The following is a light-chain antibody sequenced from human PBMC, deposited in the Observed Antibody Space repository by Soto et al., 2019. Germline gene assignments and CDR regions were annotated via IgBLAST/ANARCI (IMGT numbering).Light chain of an antibody. CDR3: QQYSSSPVS. J-gene: IGKJ4*01. CDR1: QSVRSTY. V-gene: IGKV3-20*01. Sequence: EIVLTQSPGTLSLSPGERATLSCRASQSVRSTYLAWYQQKPGQAPRLLIYGASSRATGIPDRFSGSGSGTDFTLTISRLELEDFAVYYCQQYSSSPVSFGGGTKVEIK. CDR2: GAS.